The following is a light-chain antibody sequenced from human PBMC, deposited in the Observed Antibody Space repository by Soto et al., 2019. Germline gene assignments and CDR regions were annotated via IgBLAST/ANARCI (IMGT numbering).Light chain of an antibody. CDR2: DAS. Sequence: IQMNQPPSSLSASLGERDTMTCQASQDISDHLNWYQHKEGEAPKLLIYDASNLETGVPSRFSGSGSGTDFTLTISSLQPQDIATYYCQHFANLPMTLGQGPRLEIK. CDR3: QHFANLPMT. CDR1: QDISDH. V-gene: IGKV1-33*01. J-gene: IGKJ5*01.